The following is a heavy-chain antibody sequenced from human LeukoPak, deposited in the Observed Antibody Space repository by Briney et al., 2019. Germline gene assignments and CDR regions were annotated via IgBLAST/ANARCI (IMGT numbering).Heavy chain of an antibody. CDR2: ISAYNGNT. CDR1: GYTFTSYD. CDR3: ARGRGTYYYDSSGYCWFDP. V-gene: IGHV1-18*01. D-gene: IGHD3-22*01. J-gene: IGHJ5*02. Sequence: ASVKVSCKASGYTFTSYDINWVRQAPGQGLEWMGWISAYNGNTNYAQKLQGRVTMTTDTSTSTAYMELRSLRSDDTAVYYCARGRGTYYYDSSGYCWFDPWGQGTLVTVSS.